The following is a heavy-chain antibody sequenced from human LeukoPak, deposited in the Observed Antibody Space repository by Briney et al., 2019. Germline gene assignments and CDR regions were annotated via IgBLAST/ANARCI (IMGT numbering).Heavy chain of an antibody. CDR1: GYTFTSYD. D-gene: IGHD3/OR15-3a*01. V-gene: IGHV1-8*01. CDR2: MNPNSGNT. Sequence: ASVKVSCKASGYTFTSYDTNWVRQATGQGLEWMGWMNPNSGNTGYAQKFQGRVIMTMNTSITTAYMDLSSLKSEDTAVYYCARALSWTTESYYYMDVWGKGTTVTVSS. J-gene: IGHJ6*03. CDR3: ARALSWTTESYYYMDV.